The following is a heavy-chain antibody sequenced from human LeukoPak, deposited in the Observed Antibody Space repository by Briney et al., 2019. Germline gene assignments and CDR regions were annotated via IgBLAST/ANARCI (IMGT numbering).Heavy chain of an antibody. CDR3: ARGFDYYDSSSYSY. V-gene: IGHV1-69*13. Sequence: ASVKVSCKASGGTFSSYAISWVRQAPGQGLEWMGGIIPIFGTANYAQKFQGRVTITADESTSTAYMELSSLRSEDTTVYYCARGFDYYDSSSYSYWGQGTLVTVSS. CDR1: GGTFSSYA. CDR2: IIPIFGTA. J-gene: IGHJ4*02. D-gene: IGHD3-22*01.